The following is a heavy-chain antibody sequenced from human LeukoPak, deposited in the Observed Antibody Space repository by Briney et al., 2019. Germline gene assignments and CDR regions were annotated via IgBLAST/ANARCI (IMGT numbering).Heavy chain of an antibody. CDR1: GFTFRSYG. CDR2: ISYDGSNK. Sequence: PGGSLRLSCAASGFTFRSYGMHWVRQAPGKGLEWVAVISYDGSNKYYADSVKGRFTISRDNSKNTLYLQMNSLRAEDTAVYYCAKDVVGSGYDLGYWGQGTLVTVSS. J-gene: IGHJ4*02. CDR3: AKDVVGSGYDLGY. D-gene: IGHD5-12*01. V-gene: IGHV3-30*18.